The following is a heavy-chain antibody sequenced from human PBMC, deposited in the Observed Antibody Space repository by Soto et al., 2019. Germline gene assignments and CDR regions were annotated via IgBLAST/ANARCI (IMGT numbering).Heavy chain of an antibody. CDR1: GGSISSGDYY. CDR2: IYYSGST. V-gene: IGHV4-30-4*01. CDR3: ASERYYDILTGYYQGLQH. D-gene: IGHD3-9*01. Sequence: SETLSLTCTVSGGSISSGDYYWSWIRQPPGKGLEWIGYIYYSGSTYYNPSLKSRVTISVDTSKNQFSLKLSSVTAADTTVYYCASERYYDILTGYYQGLQHWGQGTPVTVS. J-gene: IGHJ1*01.